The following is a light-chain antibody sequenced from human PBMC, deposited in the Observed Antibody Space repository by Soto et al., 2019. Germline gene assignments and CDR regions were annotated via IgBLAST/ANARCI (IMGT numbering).Light chain of an antibody. Sequence: EIVLTQSPGTLSLSPGERATLSCRASQSVSSSFLAWYQQKPGQAPRLLIYGASSRATGIPDRFSGSGSGTDFALTISRLEPEDVAVYYCQQYGSSRLPCGGGTKVEIK. V-gene: IGKV3-20*01. CDR1: QSVSSSF. CDR2: GAS. CDR3: QQYGSSRLP. J-gene: IGKJ4*01.